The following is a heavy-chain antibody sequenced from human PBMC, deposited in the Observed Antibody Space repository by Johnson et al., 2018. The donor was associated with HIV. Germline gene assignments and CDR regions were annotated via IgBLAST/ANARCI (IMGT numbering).Heavy chain of an antibody. CDR3: TRDLRTRAFDI. D-gene: IGHD1-1*01. J-gene: IGHJ3*02. Sequence: QEQLVESGGGVVQPGRSLRLSCAASGFTFSSYVMHWVRQAPGKGLEWVAVIGFDGSNKYYADSVKGRFTISRDNSKNTLFLQMNSLIVGDTAVYFCTRDLRTRAFDIWGQGTMVTVSS. CDR2: IGFDGSNK. CDR1: GFTFSSYV. V-gene: IGHV3-33*01.